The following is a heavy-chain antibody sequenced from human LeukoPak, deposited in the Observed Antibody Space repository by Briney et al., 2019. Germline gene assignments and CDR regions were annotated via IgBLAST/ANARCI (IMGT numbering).Heavy chain of an antibody. CDR3: AKDAPYCSGGSCYVPGGY. J-gene: IGHJ4*02. CDR1: GFTFSSYA. D-gene: IGHD2-15*01. Sequence: GGSLRLSCAASGFTFSSYAMSWVRQAPGKGLEWVSAISGSGGSTYYADSVKGRFTISRDNSKNTLYPQMNSLRAEDTAVYYCAKDAPYCSGGSCYVPGGYWGQGTLVTVSS. CDR2: ISGSGGST. V-gene: IGHV3-23*01.